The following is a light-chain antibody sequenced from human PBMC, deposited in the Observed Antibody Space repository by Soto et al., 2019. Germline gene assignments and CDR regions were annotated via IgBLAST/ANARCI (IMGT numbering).Light chain of an antibody. J-gene: IGKJ2*01. CDR3: QQYNSYSPYT. V-gene: IGKV1-5*01. Sequence: DIQMTKSPSTLSASVGDRVTITCRASQSISSWLAWYQQKPGKAPKLLIYDASSLESGVPSRFSGSGYGTEFTLTISSLQPDDFATYYCQQYNSYSPYTFGQGTKLEIK. CDR1: QSISSW. CDR2: DAS.